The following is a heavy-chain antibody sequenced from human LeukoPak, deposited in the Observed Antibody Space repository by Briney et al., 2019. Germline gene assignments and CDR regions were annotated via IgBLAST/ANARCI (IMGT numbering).Heavy chain of an antibody. V-gene: IGHV4-59*01. CDR3: ASTGGYYGSGSYYNF. CDR1: GGSISGDY. D-gene: IGHD3-10*01. CDR2: IYDSADT. Sequence: SETLSLTCTVSGGSISGDYWSWIRQPPGKGLEWMGSIYDSADTNSTPSLASRVPLSVHTSNTQFSLRMPSVTAADTAVYYCASTGGYYGSGSYYNFWGQGTLVTVS. J-gene: IGHJ4*02.